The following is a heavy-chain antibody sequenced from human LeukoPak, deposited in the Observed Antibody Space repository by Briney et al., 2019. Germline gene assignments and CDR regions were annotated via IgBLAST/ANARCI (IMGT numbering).Heavy chain of an antibody. Sequence: PSETLSLTCTVSGGSISSGVYCWSWIRQRPGEGLQWIGYICSSGSAYYNASLKSGVSMSTDTSNNQFSLKLNSVTAADTAVYYCARAYYDFWSGPEGGAYFDYWGQGTLVTVSS. CDR1: GGSISSGVYC. J-gene: IGHJ4*02. V-gene: IGHV4-31*03. CDR3: ARAYYDFWSGPEGGAYFDY. D-gene: IGHD3-3*01. CDR2: ICSSGSA.